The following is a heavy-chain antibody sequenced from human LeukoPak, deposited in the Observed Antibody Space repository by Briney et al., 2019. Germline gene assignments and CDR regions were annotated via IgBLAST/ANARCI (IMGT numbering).Heavy chain of an antibody. CDR3: ARRSSFDY. V-gene: IGHV3-21*01. J-gene: IGHJ4*02. Sequence: PGGSLRLSCAASGFTFSSYSMNWVRQAPAKGLGWVSSVSSSSRYIYYAASVKGRFTISRDNAKNSLYLQMNSLRAEDTAVYYCARRSSFDYWGQGTLVTVSS. CDR2: VSSSSRYI. CDR1: GFTFSSYS.